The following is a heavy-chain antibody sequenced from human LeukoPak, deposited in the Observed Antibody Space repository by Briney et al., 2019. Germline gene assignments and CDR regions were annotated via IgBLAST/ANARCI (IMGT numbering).Heavy chain of an antibody. Sequence: GGSLRLSCAASGFTFSSYSMNWVRQAPGKGLEWVSSISSSSSYIYYADSVKGRFTISRDNSKNTLYLQMNSLRAEDTAVYYCARINGGAFDIWGQGTMVTVSS. V-gene: IGHV3-21*01. J-gene: IGHJ3*02. D-gene: IGHD2-8*01. CDR2: ISSSSSYI. CDR1: GFTFSSYS. CDR3: ARINGGAFDI.